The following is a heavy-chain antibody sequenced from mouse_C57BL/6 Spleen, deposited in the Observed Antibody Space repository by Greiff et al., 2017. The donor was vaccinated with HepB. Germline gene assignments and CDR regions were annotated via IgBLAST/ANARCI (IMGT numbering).Heavy chain of an antibody. J-gene: IGHJ3*01. CDR1: GYTFTDYY. CDR2: INPNNGGT. Sequence: EVQLQQSGPELVKPGASVKISCKASGYTFTDYYMNWVKQSHGKSLEWIGDINPNNGGTSYNQKFKGKATLTVDKSSSTAYMELRSLTSEDSAVYYCARYDGYYFFAYWGQGTLVTVSA. D-gene: IGHD2-3*01. CDR3: ARYDGYYFFAY. V-gene: IGHV1-26*01.